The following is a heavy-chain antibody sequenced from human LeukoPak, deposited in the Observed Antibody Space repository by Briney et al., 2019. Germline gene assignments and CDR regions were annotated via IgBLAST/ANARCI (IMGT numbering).Heavy chain of an antibody. D-gene: IGHD5-24*01. CDR2: IIPIFGTA. V-gene: IGHV1-69*13. J-gene: IGHJ4*02. CDR3: AREGGYNEYYFDY. CDR1: GGTFSSYA. Sequence: SVKVSCKASGGTFSSYAISWVRQAPGQGLEWMGGIIPIFGTANYAQKFQGRVTITADESTSTAYMELSSLRSEDTAVYYCAREGGYNEYYFDYWGQGTLVTVSS.